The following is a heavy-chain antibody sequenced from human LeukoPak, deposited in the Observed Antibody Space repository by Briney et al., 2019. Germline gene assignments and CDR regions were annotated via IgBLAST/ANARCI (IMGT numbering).Heavy chain of an antibody. J-gene: IGHJ5*02. V-gene: IGHV4-59*06. D-gene: IGHD3-10*01. Sequence: SETLSLTCTVSGGSISSYYWSWIRQPPGKGLEWIGYIYYTGSTYYNPSLESRVTISVDTSKNQFSLNLPSATAADTAVYYCASAPTYYYGSGNSGPGWFDPWGQGTLVTVSS. CDR1: GGSISSYY. CDR2: IYYTGST. CDR3: ASAPTYYYGSGNSGPGWFDP.